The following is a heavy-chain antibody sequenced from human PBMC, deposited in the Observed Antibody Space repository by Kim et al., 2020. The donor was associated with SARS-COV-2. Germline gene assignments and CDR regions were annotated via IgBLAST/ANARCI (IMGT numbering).Heavy chain of an antibody. CDR3: VKGGWGSIWDH. CDR2: FDGSEGTT. Sequence: GGSLRLSCTTSGFTFTGYAMSWVRQAPGKGLEWVSSFDGSEGTTYFVDSVKGRFTISRDNSKNTLYLQMSTLRADDTAVYYCVKGGWGSIWDHWGQGTLVTVAS. J-gene: IGHJ4*02. CDR1: GFTFTGYA. D-gene: IGHD2-21*01. V-gene: IGHV3-23*01.